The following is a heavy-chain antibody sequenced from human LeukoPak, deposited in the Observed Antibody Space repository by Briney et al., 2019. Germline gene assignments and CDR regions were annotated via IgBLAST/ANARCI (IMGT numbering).Heavy chain of an antibody. CDR2: MNPNSGNT. D-gene: IGHD3-22*01. V-gene: IGHV1-8*01. CDR3: ARGRYYYDSSGYPDAFDI. J-gene: IGHJ3*02. CDR1: GYTFTSYD. Sequence: ASVKVSCKASGYTFTSYDINWVRQGTGQGLERMGWMNPNSGNTGYAQKFQGRVTMTRNTSISTAYMELSSLRSEDTAVYYCARGRYYYDSSGYPDAFDIWGQGTMVTVSS.